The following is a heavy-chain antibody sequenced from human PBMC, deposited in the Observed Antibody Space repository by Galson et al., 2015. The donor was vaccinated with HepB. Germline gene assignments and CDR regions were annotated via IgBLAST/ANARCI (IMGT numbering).Heavy chain of an antibody. CDR2: LTGNGGTT. J-gene: IGHJ2*01. V-gene: IGHV3-64*01. D-gene: IGHD3-22*01. Sequence: SLRLSCAASGFTFSNYATHWVRQAPGKGPEYVPALTGNGGTTHYANSVKGRFTISGDISRNTMYLQTDSLRPEDMAVYYCARERESSGYFGYFDLWGRGTPVIVSS. CDR1: GFTFSNYA. CDR3: ARERESSGYFGYFDL.